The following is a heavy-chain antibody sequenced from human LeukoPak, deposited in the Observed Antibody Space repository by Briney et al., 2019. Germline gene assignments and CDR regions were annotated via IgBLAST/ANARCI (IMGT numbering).Heavy chain of an antibody. CDR1: GFTFTSYT. CDR3: ARGGPGNYYYYMDV. J-gene: IGHJ6*03. Sequence: GVSLRLSCAASGFTFTSYTMNWVRQAPGKGLGRVSSISSTGTYKYYADSVKGRFTISRDNAKNSLYLQMNSLRAEDTAVYYCARGGPGNYYYYMDVWGKGTTVTVSS. CDR2: ISSTGTYK. D-gene: IGHD3-10*01. V-gene: IGHV3-21*01.